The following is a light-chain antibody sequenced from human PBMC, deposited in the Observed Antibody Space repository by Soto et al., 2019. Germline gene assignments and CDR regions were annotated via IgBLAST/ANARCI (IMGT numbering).Light chain of an antibody. CDR3: QQYGSSGT. J-gene: IGKJ1*01. CDR2: GAS. V-gene: IGKV3-20*01. CDR1: QSVSDSS. Sequence: IGFTQSACTLSLSPGERATLSCRASQSVSDSSLAWYHQKPGQAPRLLIYGASNRATGIPDRFSGSGSGTDFTLTISRLEPEDFAVYYCQQYGSSGTFGQGTKVDIK.